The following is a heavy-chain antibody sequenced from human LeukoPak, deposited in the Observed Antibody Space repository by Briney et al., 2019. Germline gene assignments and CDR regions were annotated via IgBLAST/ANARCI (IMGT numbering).Heavy chain of an antibody. CDR2: ISDIGSI. CDR3: AGPPPRNTVAF. Sequence: SETLSLTCTVSGGSISSYYWSWIRQPPGKGLEWIAYISDIGSINYNPSLTSRVTISLDTSKNQFSLKLSSVTAGDPAVYYCAGPPPRNTVAFWAREPLVTVSS. J-gene: IGHJ4*02. D-gene: IGHD2-8*02. V-gene: IGHV4-59*08. CDR1: GGSISSYY.